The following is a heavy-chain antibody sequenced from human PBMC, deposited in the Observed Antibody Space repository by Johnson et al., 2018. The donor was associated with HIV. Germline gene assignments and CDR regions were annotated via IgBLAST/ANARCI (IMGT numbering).Heavy chain of an antibody. D-gene: IGHD2-2*01. CDR2: IKSKTDGGTT. V-gene: IGHV3-15*01. CDR1: GFTFSNAW. CDR3: AKDQEPAAINAFDI. Sequence: MLLVESGGGLVQPGGSLRLSCAASGFTFSNAWMSWVRQAPGKGLEWVGRIKSKTDGGTTNYAAPVKGRFTISRDNSKDTLYLQMNSLRAEDTALYYCAKDQEPAAINAFDIWGQGTMVTVSS. J-gene: IGHJ3*02.